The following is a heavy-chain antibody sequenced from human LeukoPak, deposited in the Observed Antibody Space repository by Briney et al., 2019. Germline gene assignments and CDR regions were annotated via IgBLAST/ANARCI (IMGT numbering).Heavy chain of an antibody. Sequence: SVTLSFTCAVSGYSINNGCQWAWTRQPPGKTLEWIGRIYHSANAPHNLSLKSPVTTSVATSKTHFSLRLRSVTAADTTVEYGARDPRWLTPDCTSTSCYENYFGPWGQETLVTVSS. D-gene: IGHD2-2*01. CDR3: ARDPRWLTPDCTSTSCYENYFGP. CDR1: GYSINNGCQ. CDR2: IYHSANA. J-gene: IGHJ5*02. V-gene: IGHV4-38-2*02.